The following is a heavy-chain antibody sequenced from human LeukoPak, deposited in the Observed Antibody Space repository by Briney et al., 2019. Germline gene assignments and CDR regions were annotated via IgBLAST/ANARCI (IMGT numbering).Heavy chain of an antibody. Sequence: SETLSLTCTVSGGSISSYYWSWIRQPPGKGLEWIGYIYYSGSTNYNPSLKSRVTMSVDTSKNQFSLKLSSVTAADTAVYYCATGDYYGDDGGDYYYYYMDVWGKGTTVTISS. D-gene: IGHD4-17*01. CDR3: ATGDYYGDDGGDYYYYYMDV. J-gene: IGHJ6*03. V-gene: IGHV4-59*12. CDR2: IYYSGST. CDR1: GGSISSYY.